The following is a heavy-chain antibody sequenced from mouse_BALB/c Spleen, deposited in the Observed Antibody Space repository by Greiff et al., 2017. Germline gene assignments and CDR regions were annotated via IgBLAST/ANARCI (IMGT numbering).Heavy chain of an antibody. J-gene: IGHJ4*01. D-gene: IGHD2-4*01. Sequence: QVQLKESGPSLVQPSQSLSITCTVSGFSLTSYGVHWVRQSPGKGLEWLGVIWSGGSTDYNAAFMSRLSITKDNSKSQVFFKMNSLQADDTAIYYCAKKDYDYDGYAMDYWGQGTSVTVAS. CDR2: IWSGGST. CDR1: GFSLTSYG. CDR3: AKKDYDYDGYAMDY. V-gene: IGHV2-5-1*01.